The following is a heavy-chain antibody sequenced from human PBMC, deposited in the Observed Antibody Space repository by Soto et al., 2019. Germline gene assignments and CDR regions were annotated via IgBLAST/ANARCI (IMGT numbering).Heavy chain of an antibody. CDR2: VKRKSDGGTR. D-gene: IGHD4-17*01. V-gene: IGHV3-15*01. CDR3: ARAGGTTVTGLWHFDS. Sequence: LLVESGGGLVKPGGSLRLSCVGSGFSFNYVWISWVRQAPGKGLEWVGRVKRKSDGGTREYAAPVRGRFFISRDDSKNTAYLEMNSLRAEDTALYYCARAGGTTVTGLWHFDSWGQGTLVTVSS. J-gene: IGHJ4*02. CDR1: GFSFNYVW.